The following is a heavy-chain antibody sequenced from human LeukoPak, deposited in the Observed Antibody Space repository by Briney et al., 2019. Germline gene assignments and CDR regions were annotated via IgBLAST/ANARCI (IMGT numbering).Heavy chain of an antibody. CDR3: AKVGGGYYADGFDV. CDR2: ISASGGST. J-gene: IGHJ3*01. Sequence: GGSLRLSCAASGFTFSNYAMTWVRQAPGRGLEWVSGISASGGSTYYADSVEGRFTISRDNSKNILYLQMNSLRAEDTAVCYCAKVGGGYYADGFDVWGQGTMVTVAS. V-gene: IGHV3-23*01. D-gene: IGHD3-3*01. CDR1: GFTFSNYA.